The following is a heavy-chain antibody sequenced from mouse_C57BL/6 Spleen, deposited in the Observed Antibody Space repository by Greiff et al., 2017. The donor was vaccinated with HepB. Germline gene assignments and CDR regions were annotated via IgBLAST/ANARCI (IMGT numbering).Heavy chain of an antibody. J-gene: IGHJ4*01. CDR2: IDPNSGGT. Sequence: QVQLQQPGAELVKPGALVKLSCKASGYTFTSYWMHWVKQRPGRGLEWIGRIDPNSGGTKYNEKFKSKATLTVDKPSSTAYMQLSSLTSEDSAVYYCARGGWFYEDLTGAMDYWGQGTSVTVSS. V-gene: IGHV1-72*01. CDR1: GYTFTSYW. CDR3: ARGGWFYEDLTGAMDY. D-gene: IGHD2-3*01.